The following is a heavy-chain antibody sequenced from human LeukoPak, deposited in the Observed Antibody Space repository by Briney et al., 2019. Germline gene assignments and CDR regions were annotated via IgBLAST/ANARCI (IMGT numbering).Heavy chain of an antibody. D-gene: IGHD6-19*01. CDR2: IYDGST. V-gene: IGHV4-59*01. Sequence: PSETLSLTCAVYGGSFSGYYWSWIRQPPGKGLEWIGYIYDGSTNYSPSLESRVTISADTSKNQFSLKMTSVTAADTAVYYCAREGSDWDPFDYWGQGTLVTVSS. J-gene: IGHJ4*02. CDR3: AREGSDWDPFDY. CDR1: GGSFSGYY.